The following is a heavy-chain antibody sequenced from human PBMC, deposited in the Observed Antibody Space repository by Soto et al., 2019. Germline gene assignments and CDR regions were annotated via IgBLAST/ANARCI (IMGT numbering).Heavy chain of an antibody. CDR1: GFTFSNAW. D-gene: IGHD1-20*01. CDR3: TTDYNFRYYYYGMDV. Sequence: GGSLRLSCAASGFTFSNAWMNWVRQAPGKGLEWVGRIKSKTDGGTTDYAAPVKGRFTISRDDSKNTLYLRMNSLKTEDTAVYYCTTDYNFRYYYYGMDVWGQGTTVTVSS. CDR2: IKSKTDGGTT. J-gene: IGHJ6*02. V-gene: IGHV3-15*07.